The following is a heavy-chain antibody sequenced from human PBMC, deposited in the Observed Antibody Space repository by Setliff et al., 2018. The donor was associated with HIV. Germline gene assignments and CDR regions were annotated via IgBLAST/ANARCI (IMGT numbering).Heavy chain of an antibody. CDR2: IYYSGST. V-gene: IGHV4-39*07. D-gene: IGHD6-19*01. J-gene: IGHJ4*02. CDR3: ARRSGWSEDY. CDR1: GGSISSSSYY. Sequence: SETLSLTCTVSGGSISSSSYYWGWIRQPPGKGLEWIGSIYYSGSTYYNPSLKSRVTISADPSKNQFSLKLSSVTAADTAMYYCARRSGWSEDYWGQGTLVTVSS.